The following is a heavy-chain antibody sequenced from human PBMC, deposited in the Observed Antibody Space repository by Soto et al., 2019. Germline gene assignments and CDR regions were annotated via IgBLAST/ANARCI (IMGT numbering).Heavy chain of an antibody. CDR1: GGSISSTDHY. J-gene: IGHJ6*02. V-gene: IGHV4-39*01. CDR3: ARLVFHCLRGSCDDYNFYGLDV. Sequence: PSETLSLTCTVSGGSISSTDHYGGWIRQPPGKVLDWLGSIYYAGSTFHNPSLKRRATISVDTSRNQFSLRLSSVTASDTAVYYCARLVFHCLRGSCDDYNFYGLDVWGQGTTVTVSS. D-gene: IGHD2-15*01. CDR2: IYYAGST.